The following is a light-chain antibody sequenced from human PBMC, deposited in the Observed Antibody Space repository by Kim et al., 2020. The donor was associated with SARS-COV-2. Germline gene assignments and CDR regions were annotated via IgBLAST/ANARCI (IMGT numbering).Light chain of an antibody. CDR2: GSS. V-gene: IGKV3-20*01. J-gene: IGKJ2*01. CDR3: QQYSSSPFT. CDR1: QTVGTSL. Sequence: SLSPGEGVTLACRASQTVGTSLAWYQQRPGRGTRLLVSGSSGRTTDIPDRVSGSGSETDFTLTITRLEPEDFAVYSCQQYSSSPFTFGRGTKLEI.